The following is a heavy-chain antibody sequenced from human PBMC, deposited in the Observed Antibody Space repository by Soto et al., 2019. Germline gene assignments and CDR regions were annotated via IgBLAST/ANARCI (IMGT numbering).Heavy chain of an antibody. CDR1: GYTFTSYY. CDR3: ARNLRVIDCSGGSCYPYYYYGMDV. J-gene: IGHJ6*02. D-gene: IGHD2-15*01. CDR2: INPSGGST. Sequence: QVQLVQSGAEVKQPGASVKVSCKASGYTFTSYYMHWVRQAPGQGLEWMGIINPSGGSTSYAQKFQGRVTMTRDTSTSTVYMVLSSLRSEDTAVYYCARNLRVIDCSGGSCYPYYYYGMDVWGQGTTVTVSS. V-gene: IGHV1-46*01.